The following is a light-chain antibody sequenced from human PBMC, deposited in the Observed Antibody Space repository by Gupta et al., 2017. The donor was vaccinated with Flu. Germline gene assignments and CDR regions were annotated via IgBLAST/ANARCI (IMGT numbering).Light chain of an antibody. CDR2: STN. Sequence: QTVVTQEPSVSVSPGGTVTLTCGLSSGSVSTSYHPSWYQQTPGQAPRTLIYSTNTRSSGVPDRFSGSILGNKAALTITGAKADDDSDYYCVLYMGSELWVFGGGTKRTVL. CDR1: SGSVSTSYH. CDR3: VLYMGSELWV. V-gene: IGLV8-61*01. J-gene: IGLJ3*02.